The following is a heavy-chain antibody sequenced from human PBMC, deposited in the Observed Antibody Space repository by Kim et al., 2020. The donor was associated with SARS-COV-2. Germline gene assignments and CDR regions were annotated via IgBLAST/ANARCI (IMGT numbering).Heavy chain of an antibody. Sequence: VKGLFTISRDNYKNTLHLQMNSLRAEDTAVYYCAKVPPPYSGYELYYFDYWGQGTLVTVSS. D-gene: IGHD5-12*01. V-gene: IGHV3-23*01. J-gene: IGHJ4*02. CDR3: AKVPPPYSGYELYYFDY.